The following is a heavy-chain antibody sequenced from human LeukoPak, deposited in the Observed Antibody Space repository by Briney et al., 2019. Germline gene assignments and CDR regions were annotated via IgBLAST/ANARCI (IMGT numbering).Heavy chain of an antibody. CDR2: IGAYNGNT. Sequence: ASVKVSCKASGYTFTSYGISWVRQAPGQGLEWMGWIGAYNGNTDYAQKLQGRVTMTTDTSTSTAYMELRSLRSDDTAVYYCARGRSYYYYYGMDVWGQGTTVTVSS. V-gene: IGHV1-18*01. CDR3: ARGRSYYYYYGMDV. D-gene: IGHD4-17*01. J-gene: IGHJ6*02. CDR1: GYTFTSYG.